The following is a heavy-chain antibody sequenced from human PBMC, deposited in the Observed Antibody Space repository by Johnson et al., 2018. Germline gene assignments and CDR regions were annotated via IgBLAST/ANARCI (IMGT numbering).Heavy chain of an antibody. V-gene: IGHV3-21*01. D-gene: IGHD6-13*01. CDR1: GFTFSSYS. Sequence: QLLESGGGLVKPGGSLRLSCAASGFTFSSYSMNWVRQAPGKGLEWVSSISSSSSYIYYADSVKGRFTISRDNAKNSLYRQMNSLRAEDTAVYYCANSKTGSSSWYGYYYYYRDVWGKGTTVTVSS. CDR2: ISSSSSYI. CDR3: ANSKTGSSSWYGYYYYYRDV. J-gene: IGHJ6*03.